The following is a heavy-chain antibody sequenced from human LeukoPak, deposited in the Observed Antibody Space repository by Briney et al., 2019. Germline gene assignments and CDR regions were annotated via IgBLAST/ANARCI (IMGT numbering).Heavy chain of an antibody. J-gene: IGHJ5*02. D-gene: IGHD3-10*01. CDR2: INHSGST. V-gene: IGHV4-34*01. Sequence: SETLSLTCAVYGGSFSGYYWSWIRQPPGNGLEWIGEINHSGSTNYNPSLKSRVTISVDTSKNQFSLKLTSVTAADTAVYYCARGEIFYYGSGSYYAPFDPWGQGTLVTVS. CDR1: GGSFSGYY. CDR3: ARGEIFYYGSGSYYAPFDP.